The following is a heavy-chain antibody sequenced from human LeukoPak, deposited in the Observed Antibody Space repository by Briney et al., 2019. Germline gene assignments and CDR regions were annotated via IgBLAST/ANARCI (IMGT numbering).Heavy chain of an antibody. J-gene: IGHJ5*02. D-gene: IGHD5-18*01. Sequence: GGSLRLSCAASGFTVSSNYMSWVRQAPGKGLEWVSVIYSGGSTYYADSVKGRFTISRDNSKNTLYLQMNSLRAEDTAVYYCARVGYSYGYYWFDPWGQGTLVTVSS. CDR2: IYSGGST. V-gene: IGHV3-66*01. CDR1: GFTVSSNY. CDR3: ARVGYSYGYYWFDP.